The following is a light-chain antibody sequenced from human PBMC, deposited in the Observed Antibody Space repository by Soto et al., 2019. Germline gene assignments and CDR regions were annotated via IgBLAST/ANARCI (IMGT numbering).Light chain of an antibody. V-gene: IGKV1-39*01. J-gene: IGKJ2*01. CDR3: QQSDSTPYT. CDR1: QSISTF. CDR2: AAS. Sequence: DIQMTQSPSSLSASVGDRVTINCRASQSISTFLNWYPQKPGQAPKVLISAASTLQSGVPSRFSGRGSGTDFTLTISSLQPGDFATYYCQQSDSTPYTFGQGTTLEPK.